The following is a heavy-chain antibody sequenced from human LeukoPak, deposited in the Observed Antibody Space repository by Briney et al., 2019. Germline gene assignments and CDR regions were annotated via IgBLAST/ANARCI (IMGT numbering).Heavy chain of an antibody. V-gene: IGHV4-39*07. CDR2: IYFSGGSI. J-gene: IGHJ2*01. CDR3: ARDDGSYYANWYFDL. D-gene: IGHD1-26*01. Sequence: SETLSLTCTVSGVSISNSRNYWGWIRQPPGKGLEWIGIIYFSGGSIYSNPTLKSRVAISLDTFKNQFSLRLRSVTAADTAVYYCARDDGSYYANWYFDLWGRGALVTVSS. CDR1: GVSISNSRNY.